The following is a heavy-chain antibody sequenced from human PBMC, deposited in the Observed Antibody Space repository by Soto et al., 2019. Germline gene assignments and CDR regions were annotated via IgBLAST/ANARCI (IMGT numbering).Heavy chain of an antibody. CDR1: GGSISSSSYY. CDR3: ARLEIKPSDLRLLYAFDI. J-gene: IGHJ3*02. CDR2: IYSSGST. Sequence: QLQLQESGPGLVKPSETLSLTCTVSGGSISSSSYYWGWIRQPPGKGLEWIGSIYSSGSTYYNPSLKSRVTISVDTSKNQFSLKLSSVTAAATAVYYCARLEIKPSDLRLLYAFDIWGQGTMVTVSS. D-gene: IGHD3-22*01. V-gene: IGHV4-39*01.